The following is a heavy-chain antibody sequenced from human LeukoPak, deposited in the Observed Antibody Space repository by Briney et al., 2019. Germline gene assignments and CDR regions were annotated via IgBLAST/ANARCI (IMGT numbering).Heavy chain of an antibody. V-gene: IGHV3-7*01. D-gene: IGHD3-22*01. CDR2: IKEDGSEK. J-gene: IGHJ4*02. CDR3: ARDRDYDSANFDY. CDR1: GLTFRSYW. Sequence: GGSLRLSCAASGLTFRSYWMSWVRQAPGKGLEWVANIKEDGSEKYYVDSVKGRFTISRDNAKSSLDLLMNRLRAEDTAVYYCARDRDYDSANFDYWGQGTLVTVSS.